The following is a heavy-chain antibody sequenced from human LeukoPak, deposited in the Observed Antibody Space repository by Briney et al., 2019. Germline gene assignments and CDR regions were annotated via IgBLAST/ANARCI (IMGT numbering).Heavy chain of an antibody. J-gene: IGHJ4*02. CDR3: AKDQGHSTSYYADY. CDR1: GFTFSSYA. Sequence: GGSLRLSCAASGFTFSSYAMSWVRQAPGKGLEWVSAISSSGGSTYYADSVKGRFTISRDNSKNTLYLQMNSLRAEDTAVYYCAKDQGHSTSYYADYWGQGTLVTVSS. V-gene: IGHV3-23*01. D-gene: IGHD2-2*01. CDR2: ISSSGGST.